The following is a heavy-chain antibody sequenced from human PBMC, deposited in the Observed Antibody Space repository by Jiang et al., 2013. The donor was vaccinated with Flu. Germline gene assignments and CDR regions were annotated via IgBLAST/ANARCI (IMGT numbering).Heavy chain of an antibody. V-gene: IGHV5-51*01. J-gene: IGHJ3*02. D-gene: IGHD1-26*01. Sequence: GAEVKKPGESLKISCKGSGYTFTTYWVAWARQMPGKGLDWMGIVYPGDSETRYSPPFQGQVTISADKSINTAYLQWSSLKASDTAIYYCARAGIVGVVDIWGQGTMVTVSS. CDR3: ARAGIVGVVDI. CDR2: VYPGDSET. CDR1: GYTFTTYW.